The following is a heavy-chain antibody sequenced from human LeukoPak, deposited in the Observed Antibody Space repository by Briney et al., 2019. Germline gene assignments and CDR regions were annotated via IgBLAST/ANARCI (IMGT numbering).Heavy chain of an antibody. CDR1: GFTFSSYG. CDR3: ARALSDYGDYYMDV. V-gene: IGHV3-21*01. D-gene: IGHD4-17*01. Sequence: GGSLRLSCAASGFTFSSYGMNWVRQAPGKGLEWVSSISSSSSYIYYADSVKGRFTISRDNAKNSLYLQVNSLRAEDTAVYYCARALSDYGDYYMDVWGKGTTVTVSS. CDR2: ISSSSSYI. J-gene: IGHJ6*03.